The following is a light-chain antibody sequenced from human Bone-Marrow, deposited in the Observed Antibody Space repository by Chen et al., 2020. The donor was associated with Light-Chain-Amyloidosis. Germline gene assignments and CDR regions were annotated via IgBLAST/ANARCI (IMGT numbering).Light chain of an antibody. Sequence: EIVLTQSPGTLSLSPGEGANLSCRASQTISSNYLTWYQQKFGQAPRLLIYGSSSRATGIPDRFTGSGSGTDFTLTINRLEPEDFAMYYCQQYGTSPITIGGGTKVEIK. CDR3: QQYGTSPIT. V-gene: IGKV3-20*01. J-gene: IGKJ4*01. CDR2: GSS. CDR1: QTISSNY.